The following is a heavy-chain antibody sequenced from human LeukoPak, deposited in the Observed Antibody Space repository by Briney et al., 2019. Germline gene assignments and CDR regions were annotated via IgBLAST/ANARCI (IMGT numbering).Heavy chain of an antibody. CDR3: ASDYDSSGYY. D-gene: IGHD3-22*01. J-gene: IGHJ4*02. Sequence: SETLSLTCTVSGGSISSSTYYWGWIRQPPGKDLEWIGSIYYSGSTYYNPSLKSRVTISVDTSKNQFSLKLSSVTAADTAVYYCASDYDSSGYYWGQGTLVTVSS. V-gene: IGHV4-39*07. CDR2: IYYSGST. CDR1: GGSISSSTYY.